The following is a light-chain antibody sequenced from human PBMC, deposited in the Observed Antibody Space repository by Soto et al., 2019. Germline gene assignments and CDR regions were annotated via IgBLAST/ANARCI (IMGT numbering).Light chain of an antibody. Sequence: QSALTQPASVSGSPGQSITISCTGSSGDVGAYNYVSWYQHHPGTAPKLMIYEVTNRPSGVSARFSGSKSGNTASLTISGLQAEDEADYYCYSYTTSNTWMFGGATKLTVL. J-gene: IGLJ3*02. V-gene: IGLV2-14*01. CDR3: YSYTTSNTWM. CDR2: EVT. CDR1: SGDVGAYNY.